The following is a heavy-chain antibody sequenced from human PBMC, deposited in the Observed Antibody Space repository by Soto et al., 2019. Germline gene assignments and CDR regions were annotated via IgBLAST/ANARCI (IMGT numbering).Heavy chain of an antibody. CDR2: ISGTASRT. CDR3: ATSFRYFDN. Sequence: GGSVRLSCAGSGFTPTTTPLSWVRQPPGRGLEWVTTISGTASRTYYVDSVKGRFFISRDNSKNTVTLQTNNLTLDDTAVYYCATSFRYFDNWGQGTRVTVSS. D-gene: IGHD3-9*01. CDR1: GFTPTTTP. V-gene: IGHV3-23*01. J-gene: IGHJ4*02.